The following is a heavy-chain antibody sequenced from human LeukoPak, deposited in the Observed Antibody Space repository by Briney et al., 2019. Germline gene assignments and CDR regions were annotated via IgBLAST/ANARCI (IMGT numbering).Heavy chain of an antibody. Sequence: PGRSLRLSCAASGFTFNDYAMHWVRQAPGKGLEWVSGISWNSGSIGYADSVKGRFTISRDNSKNTLYLQMNSLRAEDTAVYYCARDPPLDYGDYYYYYGMDVWGQGTTVTVSS. V-gene: IGHV3-9*01. D-gene: IGHD4-17*01. CDR2: ISWNSGSI. J-gene: IGHJ6*02. CDR1: GFTFNDYA. CDR3: ARDPPLDYGDYYYYYGMDV.